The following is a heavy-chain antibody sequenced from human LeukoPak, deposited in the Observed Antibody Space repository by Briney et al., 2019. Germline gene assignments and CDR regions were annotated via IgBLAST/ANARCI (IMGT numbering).Heavy chain of an antibody. CDR3: ARDAETSLAN. Sequence: GGSLRLSCAASGFAVSSKYMNWVRQAPGKGLEWVTVIYLDGRADYADSVKGRFTISSDNSKNTVYLQMNSLKDEDTAVYYCARDAETSLANWGQGTLVTVS. CDR1: GFAVSSKY. CDR2: IYLDGRA. D-gene: IGHD5-24*01. V-gene: IGHV3-66*01. J-gene: IGHJ4*02.